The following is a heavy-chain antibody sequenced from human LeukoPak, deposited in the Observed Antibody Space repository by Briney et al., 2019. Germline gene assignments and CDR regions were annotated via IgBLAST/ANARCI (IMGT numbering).Heavy chain of an antibody. V-gene: IGHV4-59*01. Sequence: SETLSLTCTVSGGSISSNHWSWIRQPPGKGLEWIGYIYYSGYTDYNPSLKGRVTISLGKSKDQVSLKLSSVTAADTAMYYCARAVAGSNWFDPWGQGTLVTVSS. D-gene: IGHD6-19*01. CDR3: ARAVAGSNWFDP. CDR1: GGSISSNH. CDR2: IYYSGYT. J-gene: IGHJ5*02.